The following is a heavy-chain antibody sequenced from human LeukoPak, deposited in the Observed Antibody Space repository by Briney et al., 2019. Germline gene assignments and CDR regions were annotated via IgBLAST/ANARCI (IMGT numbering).Heavy chain of an antibody. CDR2: IYTSGTT. J-gene: IGHJ4*02. CDR1: GGSISSFY. V-gene: IGHV4-4*07. Sequence: SETLSLTCSVSGGSISSFYCNWMRQPAGKGLEWIGRIYTSGTTTYNPSLKSRVTMSVDTSKNQFSPKLSSVTAADTAVYYCARGRAHDYWGQGTLVTVSS. CDR3: ARGRAHDY.